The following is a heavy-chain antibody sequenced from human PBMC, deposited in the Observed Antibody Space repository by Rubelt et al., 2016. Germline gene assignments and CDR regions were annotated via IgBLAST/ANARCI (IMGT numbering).Heavy chain of an antibody. CDR3: ASGRTAMYYFDY. CDR2: INPNSGGT. V-gene: IGHV1-2*04. D-gene: IGHD5-18*01. CDR1: GYTSTSSY. Sequence: QAQLVQSGAEVKKPGASVKVSCKASGYTSTSSYIHWVRQAPGQGLEWMGWINPNSGGTNYAQKFQGWVTMTRDTSISTAYMELSRLRSDDTAVYYCASGRTAMYYFDYWGQGTLVTVSS. J-gene: IGHJ4*02.